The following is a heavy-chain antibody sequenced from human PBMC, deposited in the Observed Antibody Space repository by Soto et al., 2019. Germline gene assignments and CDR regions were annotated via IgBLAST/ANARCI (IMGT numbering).Heavy chain of an antibody. J-gene: IGHJ4*02. Sequence: QVQLQESGPGLVKPSQTLSLTCTVSGGSINNIGYYWTWIRQHPGKGLEWIGYIHYRGRPYYNPSRQSRPTKSLDTSKNQFSLKLTPVTAADPAVYYCASRPDTSGYYWSWGQGTLVTVSS. CDR2: IHYRGRP. V-gene: IGHV4-31*03. CDR1: GGSINNIGYY. CDR3: ASRPDTSGYYWS. D-gene: IGHD3-22*01.